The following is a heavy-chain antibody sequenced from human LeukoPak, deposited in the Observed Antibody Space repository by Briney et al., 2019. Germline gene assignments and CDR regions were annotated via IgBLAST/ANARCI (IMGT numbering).Heavy chain of an antibody. J-gene: IGHJ4*02. V-gene: IGHV3-30*18. CDR3: AKGAGIQLWPSFDY. CDR1: GFTFSSYG. D-gene: IGHD5-18*01. CDR2: ISYDGSNK. Sequence: GGSLRLFCAASGFTFSSYGMHWVRQATGKGLEWVAVISYDGSNKYYTDSVKGRFTISRDNSKNTLYLQVNSLRAEDTAIYYCAKGAGIQLWPSFDYWGQGTLVTVSS.